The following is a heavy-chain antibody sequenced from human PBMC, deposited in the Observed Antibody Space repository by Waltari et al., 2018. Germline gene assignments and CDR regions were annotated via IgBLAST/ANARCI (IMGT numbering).Heavy chain of an antibody. CDR1: GFPLSDHA. CDR2: MSNDGVYE. D-gene: IGHD3-10*01. CDR3: ARTSRSMVGATSYYHYGVDV. Sequence: QVRLVESGGGVVQPGRSLRLSCVPSGFPLSDHAVHCPRQAPGTGLEWVAVMSNDGVYEDHADSGKGRFTISRDNSRNTAYLQMHGLRAGDTALYYCARTSRSMVGATSYYHYGVDVWGQGTTVIVS. J-gene: IGHJ6*02. V-gene: IGHV3-30-3*01.